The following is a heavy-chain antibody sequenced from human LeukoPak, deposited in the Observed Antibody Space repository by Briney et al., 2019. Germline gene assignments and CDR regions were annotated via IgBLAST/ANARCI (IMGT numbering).Heavy chain of an antibody. V-gene: IGHV3-21*01. CDR1: GFTFSSYS. D-gene: IGHD3-10*01. Sequence: GGSLRLSCAASGFTFSSYSMNWVRQAPGKGLEWVSSISSSSSYIYYADSVKGRFTISRDNAKNSLYLQMNSLRAEDTAVYYCARDLSIWFGELNLYYWGQGTLVTVSS. CDR2: ISSSSSYI. J-gene: IGHJ4*02. CDR3: ARDLSIWFGELNLYY.